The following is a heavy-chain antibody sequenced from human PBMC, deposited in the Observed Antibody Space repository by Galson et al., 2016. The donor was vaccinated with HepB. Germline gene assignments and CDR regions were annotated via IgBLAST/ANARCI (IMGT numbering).Heavy chain of an antibody. J-gene: IGHJ4*02. Sequence: SLRLSCAASGFSFGDYAMSWVRQAPGKGLEWVGFIRSTVYGETTDYAASVKGRFTISRDDSKNIAYLQMNRLKIEDTAVYFCTRASDSGYDRRFDYWGQGTLVTVSS. D-gene: IGHD5-12*01. CDR1: GFSFGDYA. CDR3: TRASDSGYDRRFDY. CDR2: IRSTVYGETT. V-gene: IGHV3-49*04.